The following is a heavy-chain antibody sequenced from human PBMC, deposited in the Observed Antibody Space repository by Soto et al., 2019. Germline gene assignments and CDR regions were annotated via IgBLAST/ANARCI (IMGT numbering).Heavy chain of an antibody. Sequence: EVQLVESGGGLVQPGGSLRLSCAASGFTFSSYSMNWVRQAPGKGLEWVSYISSSSSTIYYADSVKGRFTISRDNAKNSLYLQMNSLRAEDTAVYYCARDQSYYDILTGYYVGEYYDYWGQGTLVTDSS. D-gene: IGHD3-9*01. J-gene: IGHJ4*02. V-gene: IGHV3-48*01. CDR3: ARDQSYYDILTGYYVGEYYDY. CDR1: GFTFSSYS. CDR2: ISSSSSTI.